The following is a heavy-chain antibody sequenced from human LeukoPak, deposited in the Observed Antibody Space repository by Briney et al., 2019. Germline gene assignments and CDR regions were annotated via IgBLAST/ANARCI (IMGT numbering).Heavy chain of an antibody. D-gene: IGHD5-24*01. CDR2: IYYTGST. CDR1: GGSISTYY. J-gene: IGHJ4*02. Sequence: SETLSLTCTVSGGSISTYYWSWIRQPPGKGLEWIGYIYYTGSTSYNPSLKSRVTMSLDASKNQFSLELNSVTPADTAVYYCARDSRRDGYNLDYWGRGTLVTVSS. V-gene: IGHV4-59*01. CDR3: ARDSRRDGYNLDY.